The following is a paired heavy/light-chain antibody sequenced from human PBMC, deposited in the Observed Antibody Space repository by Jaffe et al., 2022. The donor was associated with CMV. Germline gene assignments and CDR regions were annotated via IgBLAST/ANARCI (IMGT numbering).Light chain of an antibody. CDR1: TSDIGAYNY. Sequence: QSVLTQPASVSGSPGQSITISCTGTTSDIGAYNYVSWYQQHPGEAPKLIIYDVDNRPSGVSHRFSGSKSGNTASLTISGLQAEDEADYYCSSYTTINTVVFGGGTKLTVL. CDR2: DVD. V-gene: IGLV2-14*03. J-gene: IGLJ2*01. CDR3: SSYTTINTVV.
Heavy chain of an antibody. Sequence: DVQLVESGGGLVKPGGSLRLSCVVSGFSLSNAWMSWVRQAPGKGLEWVGRIKRKIDGETTDYAAPVKGRFIISRDDSRNTVYLQMNSLKVEDTAVYYCYDAAYCGQGTLVTVSS. J-gene: IGHJ4*02. V-gene: IGHV3-15*01. CDR3: YDAAY. CDR2: IKRKIDGETT. CDR1: GFSLSNAW. D-gene: IGHD1-1*01.